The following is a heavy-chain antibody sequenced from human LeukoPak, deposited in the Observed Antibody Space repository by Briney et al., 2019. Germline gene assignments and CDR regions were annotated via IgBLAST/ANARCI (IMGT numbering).Heavy chain of an antibody. D-gene: IGHD3-10*01. V-gene: IGHV1-8*02. Sequence: ASVKVSCKASGYTFTSYDINWVRQATGQGLEWMGWMNPNSGNTGYAQKFQGRVTMTRDMSTSTDYMELSSLRSEDTAVYYCAREAIMVRGVMDYWGQGTLVTVSS. CDR2: MNPNSGNT. CDR3: AREAIMVRGVMDY. CDR1: GYTFTSYD. J-gene: IGHJ4*02.